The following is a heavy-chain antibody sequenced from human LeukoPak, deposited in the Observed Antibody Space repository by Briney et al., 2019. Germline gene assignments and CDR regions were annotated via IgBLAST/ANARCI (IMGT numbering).Heavy chain of an antibody. CDR1: GYSISSGYY. Sequence: PSETLSLTCAVSGYSISSGYYWGWIRQPPGKGLEWIGSIYHSGSTYYNPSLKSRVTISVDTSKNQFSLKLSSVTAADTAVYYCARDGEGYKWLRSSSVNWFDPWGQGTLVTVSS. CDR2: IYHSGST. D-gene: IGHD5-12*01. J-gene: IGHJ5*02. CDR3: ARDGEGYKWLRSSSVNWFDP. V-gene: IGHV4-38-2*02.